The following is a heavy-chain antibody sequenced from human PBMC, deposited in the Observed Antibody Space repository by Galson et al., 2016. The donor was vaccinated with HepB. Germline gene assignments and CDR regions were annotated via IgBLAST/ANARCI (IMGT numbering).Heavy chain of an antibody. J-gene: IGHJ5*02. CDR1: EFIFTYFDG. V-gene: IGHV3-23*01. D-gene: IGHD3-3*01. CDR3: ATLEWHKAVRA. CDR2: FRSSGGYT. Sequence: SLRLSCAASEFIFTYFDGMSWVRQAPGKGLEWVSAFRSSGGYTYYADCVKGRFTMSRAESQNTLFLEMNSLKIEDTAVYYCATLEWHKAVRAWGQGALVTVSP.